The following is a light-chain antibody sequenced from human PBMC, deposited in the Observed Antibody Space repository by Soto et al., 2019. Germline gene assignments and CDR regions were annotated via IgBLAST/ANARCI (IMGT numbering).Light chain of an antibody. CDR3: VLYMGSGLWV. V-gene: IGLV8-61*01. CDR1: SGSVSTSYY. CDR2: STN. J-gene: IGLJ3*02. Sequence: QAVVTQEPSFSVSPGGTVTLTCGLSSGSVSTSYYPSWYQQTPGQAPRTLIYSTNTRSSGVPDRFSGSILGNKAALTITGAQADDESYYYCVLYMGSGLWVFGGGTKLTVL.